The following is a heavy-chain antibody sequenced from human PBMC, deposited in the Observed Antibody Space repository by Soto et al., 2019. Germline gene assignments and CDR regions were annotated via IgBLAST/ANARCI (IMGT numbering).Heavy chain of an antibody. V-gene: IGHV4-59*01. CDR1: GGPISSYY. CDR2: ISYSGGT. Sequence: XGTLSLTFAVSGGPISSYYWSWIRQPPGKGLEWIGYISYSGGTNYNPSLKSRVTISVDTSKNQFSLKVSSVTAADTAVYYCARQMTTLNKFDYWGLGTLVTVS. CDR3: ARQMTTLNKFDY. D-gene: IGHD4-17*01. J-gene: IGHJ4*02.